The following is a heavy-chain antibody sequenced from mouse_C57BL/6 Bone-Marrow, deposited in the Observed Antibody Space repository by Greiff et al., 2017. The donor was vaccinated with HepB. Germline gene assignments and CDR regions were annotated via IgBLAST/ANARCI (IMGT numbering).Heavy chain of an antibody. V-gene: IGHV1-81*01. CDR1: GYTFTSYG. CDR3: AGYYYGSYYAMDY. CDR2: IYPRSGNT. J-gene: IGHJ4*01. D-gene: IGHD1-1*01. Sequence: VQVVESGAELARPGASVKLSCKASGYTFTSYGISWVKQRTGQGLEWIGEIYPRSGNTYYNEKFKGKATLTADKSSSTAYMELRSLTSEDSAVYFCAGYYYGSYYAMDYWGQGTSVTVSS.